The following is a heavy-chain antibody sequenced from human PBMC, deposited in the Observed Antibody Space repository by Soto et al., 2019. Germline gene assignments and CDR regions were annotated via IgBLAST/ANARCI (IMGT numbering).Heavy chain of an antibody. V-gene: IGHV4-31*03. CDR1: GHSLSSGGYY. J-gene: IGHJ4*02. CDR2: IYFTGST. D-gene: IGHD6-19*01. Sequence: PSETLSLTCTVSGHSLSSGGYYWSWIRQHPGKGLEWVGYIYFTGSTLYNPSLKSRLAMSLDTSKNQFSLRLTSVTAADTAVYFCDRDWGISGWANWGQGTLVTVSS. CDR3: DRDWGISGWAN.